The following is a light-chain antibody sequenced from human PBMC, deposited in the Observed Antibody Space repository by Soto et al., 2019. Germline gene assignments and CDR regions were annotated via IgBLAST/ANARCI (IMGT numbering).Light chain of an antibody. Sequence: QSVLTQPRSVSGSPGQSVTISCTGTSSDVGGYNYASWYQQHPGKAPKLVIYDVSKRPSGVPDRFSGSKSGNTASLTISGLQAEDEADYYCCSYAGSYTNVFGTGTKVTVL. CDR1: SSDVGGYNY. J-gene: IGLJ1*01. CDR3: CSYAGSYTNV. V-gene: IGLV2-11*01. CDR2: DVS.